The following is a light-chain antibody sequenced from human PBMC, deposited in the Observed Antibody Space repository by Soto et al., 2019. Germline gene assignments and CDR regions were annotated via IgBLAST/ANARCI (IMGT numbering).Light chain of an antibody. CDR3: QQRSNWPRT. Sequence: IVLTQSPVTLSLSPGERATLSCRASQSVRSSLAWYQQQPGQAPRLLIYDASNRATGIPGRFSGSGSGTDFTLTISSLDPKDFAVYYCQQRSNWPRTFGQGTKVDIK. CDR1: QSVRSS. J-gene: IGKJ1*01. CDR2: DAS. V-gene: IGKV3-11*01.